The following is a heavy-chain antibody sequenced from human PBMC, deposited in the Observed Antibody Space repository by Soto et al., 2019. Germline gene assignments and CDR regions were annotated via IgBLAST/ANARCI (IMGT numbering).Heavy chain of an antibody. CDR2: ISPYTGNT. CDR1: GYIFVNYG. CDR3: VIVNNYVTPTPPDF. Sequence: QVQLVQSGDEVKKPGASVKVSCKASGYIFVNYGIAWVRQAPRQGLGWMGWISPYTGNTHSASKVQGRLTMTTDTCTSTADMDLGSLTSDDTGMYYSVIVNNYVTPTPPDFWGQGATGTVSS. V-gene: IGHV1-18*01. J-gene: IGHJ6*02. D-gene: IGHD3-16*01.